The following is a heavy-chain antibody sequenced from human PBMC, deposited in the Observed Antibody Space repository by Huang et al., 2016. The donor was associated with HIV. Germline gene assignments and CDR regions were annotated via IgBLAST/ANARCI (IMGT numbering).Heavy chain of an antibody. CDR3: ARARGYYDSSVSYYFDY. V-gene: IGHV1-69*13. D-gene: IGHD3-22*01. CDR1: GGTFRIYA. Sequence: QVQLVQSGAEVKKPGSSVKVSCKSSGGTFRIYAISGGRQAPGPGLEWMGGISPLFGTANYAQTLQGRVTITADESTSEAYMELSRLRSEDTAVYYCARARGYYDSSVSYYFDYWGQGTLVTVSS. CDR2: ISPLFGTA. J-gene: IGHJ4*02.